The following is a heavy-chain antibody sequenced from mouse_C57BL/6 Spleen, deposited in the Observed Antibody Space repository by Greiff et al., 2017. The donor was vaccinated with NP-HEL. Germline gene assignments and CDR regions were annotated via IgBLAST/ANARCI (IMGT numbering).Heavy chain of an antibody. CDR3: ARDGGNYEGYFDV. V-gene: IGHV1-53*01. Sequence: QVQLQQPGTELVKPGASVKLSCKASGYTFTSYWMHWVKQRPGQGLEWIGNINPSNGGTNYNEKFKSKATLTVDKSSSTAYMQLSSLTSEDAAVYYCARDGGNYEGYFDVWGTGTTVTVSS. CDR2: INPSNGGT. CDR1: GYTFTSYW. J-gene: IGHJ1*03. D-gene: IGHD2-1*01.